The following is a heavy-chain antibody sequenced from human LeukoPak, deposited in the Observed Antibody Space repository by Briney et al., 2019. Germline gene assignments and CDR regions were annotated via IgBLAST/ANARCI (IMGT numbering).Heavy chain of an antibody. CDR1: GFTFSSYS. CDR2: ISSSSSYI. J-gene: IGHJ4*02. D-gene: IGHD4-17*01. Sequence: PGGSLRLSCAASGFTFSSYSMNWVRQAPGKGLEWVSSISSSSSYIYYADSVKGRFTISRDNAKNSLYLQTNSLRAEDTAVYYCARDLLTVTTFDYWGQGTLVTVSS. V-gene: IGHV3-21*01. CDR3: ARDLLTVTTFDY.